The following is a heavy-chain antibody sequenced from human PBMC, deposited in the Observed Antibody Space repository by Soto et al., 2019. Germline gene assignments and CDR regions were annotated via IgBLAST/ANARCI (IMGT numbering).Heavy chain of an antibody. J-gene: IGHJ4*02. CDR1: GYTFSGHY. V-gene: IGHV1-2*02. Sequence: ASVKVSCKASGYTFSGHYMHWIRQAPGQGPEWLGWINANSGDTDRAPKFQDRLTMTRDTSISTAYMELSRLRSDDTAVYYCARGGALDGTSPPFNHWGQGTLVTLSS. CDR2: INANSGDT. CDR3: ARGGALDGTSPPFNH. D-gene: IGHD6-19*01.